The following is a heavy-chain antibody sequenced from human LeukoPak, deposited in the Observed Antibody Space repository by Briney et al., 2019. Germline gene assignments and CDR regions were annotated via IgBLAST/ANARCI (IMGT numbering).Heavy chain of an antibody. CDR1: GFTFSSYA. D-gene: IGHD3-10*01. CDR2: ISGSGGST. V-gene: IGHV3-23*01. Sequence: GGSLRLSCAASGFTFSSYAMSWVRQVPGKAPEWVSGISGSGGSTYSADSVKGRFTMSRDNSKNTLYLQMNTLRAEDTAVYYCARSIYASGSFYTFDIWGQGTKVTVPS. CDR3: ARSIYASGSFYTFDI. J-gene: IGHJ3*02.